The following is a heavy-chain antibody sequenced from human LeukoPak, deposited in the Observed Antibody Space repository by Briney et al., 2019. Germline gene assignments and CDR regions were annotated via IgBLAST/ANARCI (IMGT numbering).Heavy chain of an antibody. V-gene: IGHV1-2*02. CDR2: INPNSGGT. CDR1: GYTFTGYY. J-gene: IGHJ5*02. CDR3: ARVPREAVAGTSHWFDP. Sequence: ASVKVSCHASGYTFTGYYMRWVRQAPGQGLEWMGWINPNSGGTNYAQKFQGRVTMTRDTSISTAYMELSRLRSDDTAVYYCARVPREAVAGTSHWFDPWGQGTLVTVSS. D-gene: IGHD6-19*01.